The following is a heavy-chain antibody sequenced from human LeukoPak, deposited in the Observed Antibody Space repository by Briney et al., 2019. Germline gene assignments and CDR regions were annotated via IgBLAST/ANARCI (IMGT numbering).Heavy chain of an antibody. CDR2: IYTSGST. J-gene: IGHJ3*02. CDR3: ARSFILSGDAFDI. Sequence: NPSETLSLTCTVSGGSISSGSYYWSWIRQPAGKGLEWIGRIYTSGSTNYNPSLKSRVTISVDTSKNQFSLKLSSVTAADTALYYCARSFILSGDAFDIWGQGTMVTVSS. CDR1: GGSISSGSYY. V-gene: IGHV4-61*02. D-gene: IGHD3-16*02.